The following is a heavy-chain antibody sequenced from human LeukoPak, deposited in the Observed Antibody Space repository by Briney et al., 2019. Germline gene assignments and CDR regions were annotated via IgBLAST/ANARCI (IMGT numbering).Heavy chain of an antibody. V-gene: IGHV3-23*01. CDR1: GFTFSSYG. CDR2: ISGSGGNT. D-gene: IGHD3-10*01. CDR3: AKLSLLWFGEQAPGKIFDY. Sequence: GGSLRLSCAASGFTFSSYGMTWVRQAPGKGLEWVSAISGSGGNTYYADSVKGRFTISRDNSKNTLYLQMNSLRAEDTAVYYCAKLSLLWFGEQAPGKIFDYWGQGTLVTVSS. J-gene: IGHJ4*02.